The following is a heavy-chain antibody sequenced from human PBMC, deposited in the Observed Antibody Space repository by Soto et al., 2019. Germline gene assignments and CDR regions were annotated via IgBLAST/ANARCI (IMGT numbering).Heavy chain of an antibody. CDR2: IYYSGST. V-gene: IGHV4-39*01. D-gene: IGHD5-18*01. CDR3: ARHTMDTAMLLVWWFDP. CDR1: GGSISSSSYY. Sequence: QLQLQESGPGLVKPSETLSLTCTVSGGSISSSSYYWGWIRQPPGKGLEWIGSIYYSGSTYYNPSLKSRVTISVDTSKNQFSLKLSSVTAADTAVYYCARHTMDTAMLLVWWFDPWGQGTLVTVSS. J-gene: IGHJ5*02.